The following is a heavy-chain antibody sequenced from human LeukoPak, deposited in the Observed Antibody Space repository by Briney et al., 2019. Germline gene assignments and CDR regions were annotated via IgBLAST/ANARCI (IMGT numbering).Heavy chain of an antibody. Sequence: GASVKDSCKASGYSFTSYAMNWVRQAPGQGLEWMGWINTNTGNPTYAQGFTGRCVFSLDTSVSTAYLQISSLKAEDTAVYSCARVAEYSSGWYDPFDYWGQGTLDTVSS. V-gene: IGHV7-4-1*02. J-gene: IGHJ4*02. CDR3: ARVAEYSSGWYDPFDY. CDR1: GYSFTSYA. CDR2: INTNTGNP. D-gene: IGHD6-19*01.